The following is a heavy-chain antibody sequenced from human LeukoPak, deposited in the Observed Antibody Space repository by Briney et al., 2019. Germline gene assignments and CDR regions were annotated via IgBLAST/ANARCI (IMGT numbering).Heavy chain of an antibody. CDR2: IYYSGST. CDR1: GGSISSSSYY. J-gene: IGHJ3*02. Sequence: PSETLSLTCTVSGGSISSSSYYWGWIRQPPGKGRGWIGSIYYSGSTYYNPSLKSRVTISVDTSKNQFSRRLSSVTAADTAVDDCATPMLTQLGKGALLHAFDIWGQGTMVTVSS. D-gene: IGHD7-27*01. V-gene: IGHV4-39*01. CDR3: ATPMLTQLGKGALLHAFDI.